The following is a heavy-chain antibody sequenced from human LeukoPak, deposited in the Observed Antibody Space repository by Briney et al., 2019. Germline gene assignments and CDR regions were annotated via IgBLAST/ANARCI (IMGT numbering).Heavy chain of an antibody. CDR3: ARDGPDLIAARDYYYYYYYMDV. CDR1: GYSISSGYY. D-gene: IGHD6-6*01. J-gene: IGHJ6*03. Sequence: PSETLSLTCTVSGYSISSGYYWGWIRQPPGKGLEWIGSIYHSGSTYYNPSLKSRVTISVDTSKNQFSLRLSSVTAADTAVYYCARDGPDLIAARDYYYYYYYMDVWGKGTTVTVSS. CDR2: IYHSGST. V-gene: IGHV4-38-2*02.